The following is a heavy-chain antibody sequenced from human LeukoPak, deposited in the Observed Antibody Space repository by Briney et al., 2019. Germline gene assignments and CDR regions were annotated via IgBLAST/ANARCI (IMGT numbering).Heavy chain of an antibody. CDR3: AKDALLYSSRYD. CDR1: GFTFSSYG. J-gene: IGHJ4*02. CDR2: ISYDGSNK. V-gene: IGHV3-30*18. D-gene: IGHD6-25*01. Sequence: KPGGSPRLSCAASGFTFSSYGMHWVRQAPGKGLEWVAVISYDGSNKYYADSVKGRFTISRDKSKNTLYLQMNSLRAADTAVYYCAKDALLYSSRYDWGQGTLVTVSS.